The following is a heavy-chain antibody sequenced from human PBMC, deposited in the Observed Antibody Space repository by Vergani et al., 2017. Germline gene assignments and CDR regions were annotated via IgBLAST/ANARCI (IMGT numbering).Heavy chain of an antibody. CDR1: GFTFSSYA. D-gene: IGHD6-19*01. CDR3: AKQWLVQIRSSGYGMDV. V-gene: IGHV3-23*01. Sequence: EVQLLESGGGLVQPGGSLRLSCAASGFTFSSYAMSWVRQAPGKGLEWVSAISGSGGSTYYADSVKGRFTISRDNSKNTLYLQMNSLRAEDTAVYYCAKQWLVQIRSSGYGMDVWGQGTTVTVSS. CDR2: ISGSGGST. J-gene: IGHJ6*02.